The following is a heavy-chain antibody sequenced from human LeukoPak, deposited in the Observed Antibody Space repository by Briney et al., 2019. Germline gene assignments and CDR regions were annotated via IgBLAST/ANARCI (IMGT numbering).Heavy chain of an antibody. CDR3: ARGRGRYSSDAFDI. Sequence: ASVKVSCKASRFTFTGYYMHWVRQAPGQGLEWIGWINPNSGGTNYAQKFQGRVTMTRDTSISTAYMELSRLRSDDTAIYYCARGRGRYSSDAFDIWGQGTMVTVSS. D-gene: IGHD6-13*01. CDR2: INPNSGGT. CDR1: RFTFTGYY. V-gene: IGHV1-2*02. J-gene: IGHJ3*02.